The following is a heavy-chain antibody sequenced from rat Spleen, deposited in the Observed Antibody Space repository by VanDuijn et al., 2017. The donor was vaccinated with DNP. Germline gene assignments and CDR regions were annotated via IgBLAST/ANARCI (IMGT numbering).Heavy chain of an antibody. CDR1: GFSLTSNS. CDR3: TSHTTGIRPFDY. Sequence: QVQLKESGPGLVQPSQTLSLTCTVSGFSLTSNSVHWVRQPPGKGLEWMGGIWGDGSTDYNSALKSRLSISRDTSKSQVFLKMNSLQTDDTAIYFCTSHTTGIRPFDYWGQGVMVTVSS. J-gene: IGHJ2*01. D-gene: IGHD1-9*01. V-gene: IGHV2-1*01. CDR2: IWGDGST.